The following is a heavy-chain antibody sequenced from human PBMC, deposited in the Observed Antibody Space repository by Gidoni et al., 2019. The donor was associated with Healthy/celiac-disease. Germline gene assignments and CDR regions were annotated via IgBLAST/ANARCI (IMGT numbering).Heavy chain of an antibody. CDR1: GGTFSSYA. D-gene: IGHD2-15*01. Sequence: QVQLVQSGAEGKKPGSSVKVSCKASGGTFSSYAIGWVRQAPGQGLVWMGGIIPICGTANYAQKFQGRVTSTADESTSTAYMELSSLRSEDTAVYYCARGYCSGGSCYSFYYYYGMDVWGQGTTVTVSS. CDR2: IIPICGTA. CDR3: ARGYCSGGSCYSFYYYYGMDV. J-gene: IGHJ6*02. V-gene: IGHV1-69*01.